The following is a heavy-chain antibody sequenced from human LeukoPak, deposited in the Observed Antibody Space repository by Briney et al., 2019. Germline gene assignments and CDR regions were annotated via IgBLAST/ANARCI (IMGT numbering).Heavy chain of an antibody. D-gene: IGHD6-19*01. CDR3: AMGDSSGWYFYY. Sequence: QSGGSLRLSCAASGSTFEDHGMSWVRQVPGKGLEWVAGINWDGGSTGYADSVKGRFTISRDNAKNSLFQQMNSLRVEDTALYFCAMGDSSGWYFYYWGQGTLVTVSS. V-gene: IGHV3-20*04. CDR1: GSTFEDHG. CDR2: INWDGGST. J-gene: IGHJ4*02.